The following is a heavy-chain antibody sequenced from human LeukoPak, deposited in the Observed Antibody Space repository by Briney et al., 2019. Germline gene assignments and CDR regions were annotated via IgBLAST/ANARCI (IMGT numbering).Heavy chain of an antibody. CDR2: IIPIFGTT. Sequence: SVKVSCKASGCTFSSYAISWLRQAPGQGLEWMGGIIPIFGTTSYAQKLQGRVTITADECTRTDYIELRRLRSEDRAGYYCACVATNTPYYFDYCGQRTLVTVSS. CDR1: GCTFSSYA. D-gene: IGHD5-24*01. J-gene: IGHJ4*02. V-gene: IGHV1-69*01. CDR3: ACVATNTPYYFDY.